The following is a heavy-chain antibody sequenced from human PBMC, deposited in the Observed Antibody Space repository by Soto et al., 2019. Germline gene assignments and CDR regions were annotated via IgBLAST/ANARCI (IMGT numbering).Heavy chain of an antibody. CDR2: INAGNGNT. D-gene: IGHD6-13*01. V-gene: IGHV1-3*01. Sequence: ASVKVSCKASGYTFTSYAMHWVRQAPGQRLEWMGWINAGNGNTKYSQKFQGRVTITRDTSASTAYMELSSLRSEDTAVYYCARVGAAAGPYYFDYWGQGTLVTVSS. J-gene: IGHJ4*02. CDR3: ARVGAAAGPYYFDY. CDR1: GYTFTSYA.